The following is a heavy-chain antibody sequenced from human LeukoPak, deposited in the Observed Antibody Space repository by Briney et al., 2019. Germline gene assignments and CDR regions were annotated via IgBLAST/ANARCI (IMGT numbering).Heavy chain of an antibody. CDR3: ARDPWPRQDNWFDP. CDR1: GGIFSSYA. CDR2: IIPIFGTA. Sequence: ASVKVSCKASGGIFSSYAISWVRQAPGQGLEWMGGIIPIFGTANYAQKFQGRVTITADESTSTAYMELSSLRSEDTAVYYCARDPWPRQDNWFDPWGQGTLVTVSS. V-gene: IGHV1-69*01. D-gene: IGHD5-24*01. J-gene: IGHJ5*02.